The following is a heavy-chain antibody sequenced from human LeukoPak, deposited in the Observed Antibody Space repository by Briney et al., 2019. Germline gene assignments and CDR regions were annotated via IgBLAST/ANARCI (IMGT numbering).Heavy chain of an antibody. Sequence: GASVKVSCKASGYTFTSYDINWVRQATGQGLEWMGWMNPNSGNTGYAQKFQGRVTMTRNTSISTAYMELSSLRSEDPAVYYCARGRRLRYFDWLPKTNDAFDIWGQGTMVTVSS. D-gene: IGHD3-9*01. J-gene: IGHJ3*02. V-gene: IGHV1-8*01. CDR3: ARGRRLRYFDWLPKTNDAFDI. CDR1: GYTFTSYD. CDR2: MNPNSGNT.